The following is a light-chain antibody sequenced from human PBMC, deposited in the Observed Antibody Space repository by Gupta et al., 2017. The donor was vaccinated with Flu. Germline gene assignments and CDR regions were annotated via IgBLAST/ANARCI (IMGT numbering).Light chain of an antibody. CDR1: QSVSSY. CDR2: DAY. CDR3: HQRSNST. Sequence: EIVLTQSPATLSLSPGERATLSCRASQSVSSYLAWYQQKPGQAPRLLIYDAYNRDTVSKDRFSGSGSGTDFTLTSSSRETEDFEGYDSHQRSNSTFGQGTRLEIK. J-gene: IGKJ5*01. V-gene: IGKV3-11*01.